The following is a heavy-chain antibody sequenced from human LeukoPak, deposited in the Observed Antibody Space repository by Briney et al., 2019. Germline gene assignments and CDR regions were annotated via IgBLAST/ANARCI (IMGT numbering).Heavy chain of an antibody. V-gene: IGHV1-18*01. CDR3: ARESGEGGYFDWLPFPARTYYYYGMDV. Sequence: ASVKVSCKASGYTFTIYGISWVRQAPGQGLERMGGIIAYNGNKNYAPKLQGRGTMTTDTSTSNAYMELRSLRSDDTAVYYCARESGEGGYFDWLPFPARTYYYYGMDVWGQGTTVTVSS. J-gene: IGHJ6*02. CDR2: IIAYNGNK. CDR1: GYTFTIYG. D-gene: IGHD3-9*01.